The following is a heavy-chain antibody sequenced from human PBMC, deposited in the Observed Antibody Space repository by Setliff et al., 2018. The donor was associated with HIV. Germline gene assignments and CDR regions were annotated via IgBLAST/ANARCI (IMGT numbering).Heavy chain of an antibody. J-gene: IGHJ4*02. V-gene: IGHV4-59*02. CDR1: GGSVTSYL. Sequence: PSETLSLTCSISGGSVTSYLWHWFRQPPGKGLEWIGYIYYTGITDNNPSLEGRVTISVDTPKNQVSLRLKSVTTADTAVYYCARELYGGNSRPFDYWGQGALVTVSS. D-gene: IGHD2-21*02. CDR2: IYYTGIT. CDR3: ARELYGGNSRPFDY.